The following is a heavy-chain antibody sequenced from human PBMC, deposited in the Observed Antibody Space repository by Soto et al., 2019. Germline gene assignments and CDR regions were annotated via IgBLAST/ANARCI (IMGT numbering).Heavy chain of an antibody. CDR1: GYTFSSYD. Sequence: QVQLVQSGAEVKKPGASVKVSCKASGYTFSSYDINWVRQATGQGLEWMGWMNANSGDTGYAQKFQGRVTLTKNTSITTVYIELSSLTSDDTALYYCATSGGGWYLYWGQGTLVTVSS. CDR2: MNANSGDT. CDR3: ATSGGGWYLY. D-gene: IGHD6-19*01. V-gene: IGHV1-8*01. J-gene: IGHJ4*02.